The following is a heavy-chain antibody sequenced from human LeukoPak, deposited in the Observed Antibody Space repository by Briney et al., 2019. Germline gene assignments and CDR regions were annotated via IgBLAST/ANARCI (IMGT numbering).Heavy chain of an antibody. Sequence: SETLSLTCTVSGYSISSGYYWGWIRQPPGKGLEWIESIYHSGSTYYNPSLKSRVTISMDTSKNQFSLKLSSVTAADTAVYYCARLGHGSGTYYLFDPWGQGTLVTVSS. CDR1: GYSISSGYY. D-gene: IGHD3-10*01. V-gene: IGHV4-38-2*02. CDR2: IYHSGST. CDR3: ARLGHGSGTYYLFDP. J-gene: IGHJ5*02.